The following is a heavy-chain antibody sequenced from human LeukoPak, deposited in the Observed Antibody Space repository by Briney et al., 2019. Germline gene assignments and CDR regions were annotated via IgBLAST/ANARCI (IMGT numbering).Heavy chain of an antibody. CDR2: IYPGHSET. Sequence: GESLKISCKGSGYSFINYWIGWVRQMPGKGLEWMGMIYPGHSETRYSPSSQGQVTISADKSISTAYLQWSSLRASDTAMYYCARLRDGSNWFDPWGQGTLVTVSS. D-gene: IGHD5-24*01. CDR1: GYSFINYW. V-gene: IGHV5-51*01. J-gene: IGHJ5*02. CDR3: ARLRDGSNWFDP.